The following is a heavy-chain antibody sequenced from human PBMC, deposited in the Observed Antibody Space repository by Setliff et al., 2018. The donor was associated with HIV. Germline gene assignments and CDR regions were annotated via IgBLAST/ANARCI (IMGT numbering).Heavy chain of an antibody. V-gene: IGHV1-2*04. Sequence: GASVKVSCKASGYTFIGQYIHWVRQAPGQGLEWMGWINPNSGDTNCAQKFQGWVTLTRETSLSTAYMELRRLRSDDTAVYYCAREFYYYHDSSASYSGVAFDVWGQGTMVTVSS. CDR2: INPNSGDT. J-gene: IGHJ3*01. D-gene: IGHD3-22*01. CDR1: GYTFIGQY. CDR3: AREFYYYHDSSASYSGVAFDV.